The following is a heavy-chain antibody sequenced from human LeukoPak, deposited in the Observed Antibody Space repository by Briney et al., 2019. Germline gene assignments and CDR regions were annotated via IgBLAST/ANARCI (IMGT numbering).Heavy chain of an antibody. CDR1: GYTFTSYG. Sequence: GSVKVSCKASGYTFTSYGISWVRQAPGQGLESMGWISAYNGNTNYAQKLQGRVTMTTDTSTSTAYMELRSLRSDDTAVYYCARDGIRQWLVRNYYYGMDVWGQGTTVTVSS. D-gene: IGHD6-19*01. J-gene: IGHJ6*02. CDR3: ARDGIRQWLVRNYYYGMDV. V-gene: IGHV1-18*01. CDR2: ISAYNGNT.